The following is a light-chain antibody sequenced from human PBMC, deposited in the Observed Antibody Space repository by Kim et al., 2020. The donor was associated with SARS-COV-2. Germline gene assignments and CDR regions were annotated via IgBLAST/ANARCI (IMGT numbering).Light chain of an antibody. J-gene: IGKJ1*01. Sequence: GSVGDRITITCRASQSISSYLHWYQQKTGKAPKLLIYAASSLQSGVPSRFSGSGSGTDFTLTISSLQPEDFATYFCQQSYTHPVTFGQGTKVDIK. CDR1: QSISSY. V-gene: IGKV1-39*01. CDR2: AAS. CDR3: QQSYTHPVT.